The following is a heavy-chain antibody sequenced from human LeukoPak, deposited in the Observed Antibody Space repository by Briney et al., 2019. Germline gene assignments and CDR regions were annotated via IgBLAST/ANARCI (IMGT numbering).Heavy chain of an antibody. J-gene: IGHJ4*02. D-gene: IGHD3-10*01. CDR1: GGSISSSSYY. CDR3: ARHSMAGVRGVITQ. Sequence: SETLSLTCTVAGGSISSSSYYWGWIRQPPGKGLEWIGSIYYSGSTYYNPSLKSRVTISVDTSKNQFSLKLSSVTAADTAVYYCARHSMAGVRGVITQWGQGTLVTVSS. CDR2: IYYSGST. V-gene: IGHV4-39*01.